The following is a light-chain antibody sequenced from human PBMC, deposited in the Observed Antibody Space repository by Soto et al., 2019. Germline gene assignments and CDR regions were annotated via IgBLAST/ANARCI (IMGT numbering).Light chain of an antibody. CDR1: SSNVGSYKL. CDR2: EVT. Sequence: QSALTQPASVSGSPGQSITISCTGTSSNVGSYKLVSWYQQHPGKVPKLLIYEVTKRPSEVPDRFSGSKSGNTASLTVSGLQAEDEADYYCSSYGGSNYWVFGGGTKLTVL. CDR3: SSYGGSNYWV. J-gene: IGLJ3*02. V-gene: IGLV2-8*01.